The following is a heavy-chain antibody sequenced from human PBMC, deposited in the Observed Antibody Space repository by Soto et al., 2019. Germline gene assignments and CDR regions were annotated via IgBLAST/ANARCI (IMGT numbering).Heavy chain of an antibody. CDR3: ARNQPGHDY. V-gene: IGHV3-74*01. D-gene: IGHD3-10*01. Sequence: LRLSCAASGFTFSNFWMHWVRQAPGKGLVWVSRITGDGSGRNYADSVEGRFAISRDNAGSTLYLDMNSLSAEDTAVYYCARNQPGHDYWGQGTLVTVSS. CDR2: ITGDGSGR. CDR1: GFTFSNFW. J-gene: IGHJ4*02.